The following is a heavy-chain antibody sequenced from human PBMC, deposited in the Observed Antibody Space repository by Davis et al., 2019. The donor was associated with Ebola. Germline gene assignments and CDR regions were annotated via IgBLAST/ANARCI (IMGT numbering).Heavy chain of an antibody. J-gene: IGHJ6*02. D-gene: IGHD3-10*01. Sequence: MPSETLSLTCAVYGGSFSGYYWSWIRQPPGKGLEWIGEINHSGSTNYNPSLKSRVTISVDTSKNQFSLKLSSVTAADTALYYCGRVGLLWFREPPGRSGGMDVWGQGTTVTVSS. CDR3: GRVGLLWFREPPGRSGGMDV. CDR2: INHSGST. CDR1: GGSFSGYY. V-gene: IGHV4-34*01.